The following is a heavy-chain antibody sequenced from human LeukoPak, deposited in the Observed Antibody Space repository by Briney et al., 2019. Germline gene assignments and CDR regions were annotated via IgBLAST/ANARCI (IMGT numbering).Heavy chain of an antibody. V-gene: IGHV3-33*06. J-gene: IGHJ4*02. CDR3: AKQISRGDYVSSFVY. Sequence: GGSLRLSCAASGFTFSSYGMHWVRQAPGKGLEWVAVIWYDGSNKYYADSVKGRFTISRDNSKNTLYLQMNSLRAEDTAVYYCAKQISRGDYVSSFVYWGQGTLVTVSS. CDR1: GFTFSSYG. D-gene: IGHD4-17*01. CDR2: IWYDGSNK.